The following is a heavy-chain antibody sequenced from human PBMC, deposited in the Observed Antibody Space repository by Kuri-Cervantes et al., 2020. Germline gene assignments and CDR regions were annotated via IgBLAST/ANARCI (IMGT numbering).Heavy chain of an antibody. CDR3: AKTGLSGSYTPGFDY. J-gene: IGHJ4*02. Sequence: GESLKISCAASGFTFSSYDMHWVRQATGKGLEWVSAIGTAGDTYYADSVKGRFTISRDNSKNTLYLQMNSLRAEDTAVYYCAKTGLSGSYTPGFDYWGQGTLVTVSS. CDR2: IGTAGDT. V-gene: IGHV3-13*01. D-gene: IGHD1-26*01. CDR1: GFTFSSYD.